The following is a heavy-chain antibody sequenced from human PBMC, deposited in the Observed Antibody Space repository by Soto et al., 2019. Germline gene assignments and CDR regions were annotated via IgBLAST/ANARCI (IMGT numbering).Heavy chain of an antibody. Sequence: GGSLRLSCAASGFTFSSYSMNWVRQAPGKGLEWVSSISSSSSYIYYADSVKGRFTISRDNAKNSLYLQMNSLRAEDTAVYYWGRDRYSSSWYAGNWFDPWGQGTLVTVS. CDR2: ISSSSSYI. V-gene: IGHV3-21*01. D-gene: IGHD6-13*01. CDR3: GRDRYSSSWYAGNWFDP. CDR1: GFTFSSYS. J-gene: IGHJ5*02.